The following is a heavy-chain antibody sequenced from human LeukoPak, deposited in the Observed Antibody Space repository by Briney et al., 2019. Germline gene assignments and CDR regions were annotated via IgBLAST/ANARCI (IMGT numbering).Heavy chain of an antibody. Sequence: ASVKVSCKASGYTFTSYAMHWVRQAPGQRPEWMGWSNAGNGNTKYSQEFQGRVTITRDTSASTAYMELSSLRSEDMAVYYCARGAADWGYFDYWGQGTLVTVSS. V-gene: IGHV1-3*02. CDR2: SNAGNGNT. CDR1: GYTFTSYA. CDR3: ARGAADWGYFDY. D-gene: IGHD2-15*01. J-gene: IGHJ4*02.